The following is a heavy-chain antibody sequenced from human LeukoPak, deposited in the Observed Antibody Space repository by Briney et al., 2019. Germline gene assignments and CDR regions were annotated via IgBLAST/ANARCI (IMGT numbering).Heavy chain of an antibody. V-gene: IGHV1-2*02. CDR2: INPNSGGT. D-gene: IGHD3-22*01. Sequence: GASVKVSCKASGYTFTSYYMHWVRQAPGQGLEWMGWINPNSGGTNYAQKFQGRVTMTRDTSISTAYMELSRLRSDDTAVYYCARASYYYDSSGYWAYFDYWGQGTLVTVSS. J-gene: IGHJ4*02. CDR3: ARASYYYDSSGYWAYFDY. CDR1: GYTFTSYY.